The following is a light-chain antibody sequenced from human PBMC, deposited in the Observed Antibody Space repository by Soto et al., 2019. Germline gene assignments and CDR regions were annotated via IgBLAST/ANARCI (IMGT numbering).Light chain of an antibody. CDR1: QSVSSSY. CDR3: QRYGNPPPNA. J-gene: IGKJ2*01. Sequence: EIVLTQSPGTLSLSPGERATLSCRASQSVSSSYLAWYQQKPGQAPRVLIHGASSRATGIPDRFSGSGSGTDFTLTISRLEPEDFAGYFCQRYGNPPPNACGQGTNVDIK. CDR2: GAS. V-gene: IGKV3-20*01.